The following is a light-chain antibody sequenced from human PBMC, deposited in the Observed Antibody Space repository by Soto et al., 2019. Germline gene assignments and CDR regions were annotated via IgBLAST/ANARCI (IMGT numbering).Light chain of an antibody. CDR3: QQYNNWRGT. CDR2: GAS. CDR1: RTVHRK. J-gene: IGKJ1*01. V-gene: IGKV3D-15*01. Sequence: EIVMTQSPATVSVSPGERATLSCRASRTVHRKVAWYQHIPGQAPRLLIYGASKRATGIPARFSGSGSGTECTLTISTLQSEDFAVYYCQQYNNWRGTFGQGTKVDIK.